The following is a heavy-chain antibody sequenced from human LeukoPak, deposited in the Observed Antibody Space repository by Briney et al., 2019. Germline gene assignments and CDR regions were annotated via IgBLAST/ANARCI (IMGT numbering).Heavy chain of an antibody. CDR1: GGSISSGSYY. J-gene: IGHJ3*02. V-gene: IGHV4-61*02. Sequence: SETLSLTCTVSGGSISSGSYYWSWIRQPAGKGLEWIGRIYTSGSTNYNPSLKSRVTISVNTSKNQFSLKLSSVTAADTAAYYCAGDLGSGWYTGAFDIWGQGTMVTVSS. D-gene: IGHD6-19*01. CDR3: AGDLGSGWYTGAFDI. CDR2: IYTSGST.